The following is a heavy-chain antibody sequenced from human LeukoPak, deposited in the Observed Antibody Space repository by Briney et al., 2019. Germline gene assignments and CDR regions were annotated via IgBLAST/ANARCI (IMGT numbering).Heavy chain of an antibody. CDR1: GFTFSTYS. CDR2: ISGSSNNI. Sequence: GGSLRLSCAASGFTFSTYSMSWARQAPGKGREWVAYISGSSNNIYYADSVKGRFTISRDNTKNSLYLQMNSLRGEDTAVYYCARGRYYDSSGYVPVDYWGQGTLVTVSS. J-gene: IGHJ4*02. V-gene: IGHV3-48*01. D-gene: IGHD3-22*01. CDR3: ARGRYYDSSGYVPVDY.